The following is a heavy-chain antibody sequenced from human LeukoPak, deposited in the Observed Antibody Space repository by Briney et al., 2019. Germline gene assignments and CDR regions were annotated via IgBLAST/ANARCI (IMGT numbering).Heavy chain of an antibody. D-gene: IGHD3-3*01. CDR1: GGSISSYY. CDR2: IYYSGST. J-gene: IGHJ3*02. V-gene: IGHV4-59*01. CDR3: ARGRFLDSFDI. Sequence: SETLSLTCTVSGGSISSYYWSWIRQPPGKGLEWIGYIYYSGSTKYTPSLKSRVTISVDTSKKQFSLKLSSVTAADTAVYYCARGRFLDSFDIWGQGTMVTV.